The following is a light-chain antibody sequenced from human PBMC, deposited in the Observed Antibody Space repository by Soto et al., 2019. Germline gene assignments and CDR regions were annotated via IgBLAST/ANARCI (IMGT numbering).Light chain of an antibody. CDR1: YSNIGSNT. J-gene: IGLJ3*02. Sequence: QSVLTQPPSASGTPGQRVSISCSGSYSNIGSNTVNWYQQFPGAAPKLLISTNNQRPSGVPDRFSGSKSGTSASLTITGLQCDDEAVYYWAAWDDSLNGRGVFGGGTKLTVL. CDR3: AAWDDSLNGRGV. CDR2: TNN. V-gene: IGLV1-44*01.